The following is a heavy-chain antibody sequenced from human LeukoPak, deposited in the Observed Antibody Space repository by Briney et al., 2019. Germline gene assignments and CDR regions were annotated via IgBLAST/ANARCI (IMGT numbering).Heavy chain of an antibody. CDR3: ARHGGSRPPYFDY. CDR2: IYYSGNT. Sequence: SETLSLTCAVSGGSIGSYYWSWIRQPPGKQLEWIGYIYYSGNTNYNPSLESRVTISVDTSKNQFSLELTSVTAADTAVYYCARHGGSRPPYFDYWSQGTLITVSS. D-gene: IGHD1-26*01. V-gene: IGHV4-59*08. CDR1: GGSIGSYY. J-gene: IGHJ4*02.